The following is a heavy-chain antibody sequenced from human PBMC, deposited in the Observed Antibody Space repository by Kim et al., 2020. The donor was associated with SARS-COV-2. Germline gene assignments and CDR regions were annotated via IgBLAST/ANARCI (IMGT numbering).Heavy chain of an antibody. CDR3: ARDLGSGYVLWWFDP. J-gene: IGHJ5*02. CDR1: GGTFSSYA. V-gene: IGHV1-69*10. Sequence: SVKVSCKASGGTFSSYAISWVRQAPGQGLEWMGGIIPILGIANYAQKFQGRVTITADKSTSTAYMELSSLRSEDTAVYYCARDLGSGYVLWWFDPWGQGTQVTVSS. CDR2: IIPILGIA. D-gene: IGHD5-12*01.